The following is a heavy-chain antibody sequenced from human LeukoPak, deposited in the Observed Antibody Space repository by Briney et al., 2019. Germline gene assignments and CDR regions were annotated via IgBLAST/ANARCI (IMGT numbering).Heavy chain of an antibody. D-gene: IGHD1-26*01. CDR2: IRSKANSYAT. CDR3: AREAVLVGATTYRVDAFDI. V-gene: IGHV3-73*01. Sequence: PGGSLRLSCVASGFTFTDSTVHWVRQASGKGLEWLGFIRSKANSYATGYSASVKGRFTVSRDDSKKTAYLQMNSLRAEDTAVYYCAREAVLVGATTYRVDAFDIWGQGTMVTVSS. CDR1: GFTFTDST. J-gene: IGHJ3*02.